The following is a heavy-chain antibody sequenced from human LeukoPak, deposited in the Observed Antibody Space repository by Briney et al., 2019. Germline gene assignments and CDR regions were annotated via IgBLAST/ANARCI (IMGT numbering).Heavy chain of an antibody. J-gene: IGHJ5*02. CDR2: ISSSSSYI. CDR3: ARAYSSGWYNWFDP. D-gene: IGHD6-19*01. CDR1: GFTFSSYS. Sequence: GGSLRLSCAASGFTFSSYSMNWVRQAPGKGLEWVSSISSSSSYIYYADSVKGRFTISRDNAKNSLYLQMNSLRAEGTAVYYCARAYSSGWYNWFDPWGQGTLVTVSS. V-gene: IGHV3-21*01.